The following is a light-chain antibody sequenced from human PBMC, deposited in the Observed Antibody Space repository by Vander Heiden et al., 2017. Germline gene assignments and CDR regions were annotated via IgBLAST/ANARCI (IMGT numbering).Light chain of an antibody. J-gene: IGLJ3*02. CDR2: DVS. CDR1: SSDVGDYNY. CDR3: CSYAGTYTVWV. V-gene: IGLV2-11*01. Sequence: QSALTQPRSVSGSPGQSVTISCTGTSSDVGDYNYVSWYQQHPGKAPKLMIYDVSKRPSGVPDRFSGSKSGNTASLTISGLQAEDEADYYCCSYAGTYTVWVFGGGTKLT.